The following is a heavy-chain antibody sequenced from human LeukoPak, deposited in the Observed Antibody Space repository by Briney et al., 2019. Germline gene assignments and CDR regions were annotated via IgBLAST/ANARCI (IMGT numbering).Heavy chain of an antibody. V-gene: IGHV4-59*08. Sequence: PSETLSLTCTVSGVSISNYYWSWIRQPPGKGLEWIGYIYYSGNTNYNPSLESRVTISADTSKNQFSLKLSSVTAADTAVYYCARHPPNPDYWGQGTLVTVSS. CDR2: IYYSGNT. CDR1: GVSISNYY. CDR3: ARHPPNPDY. J-gene: IGHJ4*02.